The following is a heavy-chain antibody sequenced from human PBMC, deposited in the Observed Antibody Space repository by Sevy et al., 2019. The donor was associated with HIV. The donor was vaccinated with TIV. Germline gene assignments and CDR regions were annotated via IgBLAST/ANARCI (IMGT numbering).Heavy chain of an antibody. V-gene: IGHV3-30*02. CDR1: GFTFSNYG. CDR2: IRCDGRDK. CDR3: AKDLAGPGRRYFDY. D-gene: IGHD6-13*01. J-gene: IGHJ4*02. Sequence: GGSLRLSCAASGFTFSNYGMHWVRQVPGKGLEWVTFIRCDGRDKYYAASVKGRFTISRDDSKNTLYLQMDSLRPEDTAIYYCAKDLAGPGRRYFDYWGQGTLVTVSS.